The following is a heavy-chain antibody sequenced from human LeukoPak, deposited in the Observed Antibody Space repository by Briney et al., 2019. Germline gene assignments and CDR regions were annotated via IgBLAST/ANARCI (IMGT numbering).Heavy chain of an antibody. J-gene: IGHJ4*02. D-gene: IGHD2-21*01. Sequence: SKTLSLTCTVSGASISSSSYYWGWIRQPPGKGLAWIGGIYYSGSTYYNPSLKRRVTISVGTSKNQFSLKLSSVTAADTAVYYCARQPISASYYFDYWGQGTLVTVSS. CDR2: IYYSGST. V-gene: IGHV4-39*01. CDR1: GASISSSSYY. CDR3: ARQPISASYYFDY.